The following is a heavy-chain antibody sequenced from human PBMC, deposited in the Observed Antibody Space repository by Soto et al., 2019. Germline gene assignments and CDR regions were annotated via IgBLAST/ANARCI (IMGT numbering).Heavy chain of an antibody. CDR1: GGTFSSYA. D-gene: IGHD3-22*01. CDR3: AIPLRNYYDSSGYSTGY. V-gene: IGHV1-69*13. Sequence: SVKVSCKASGGTFSSYAISWVRQAPGQGLEWMGGIIPIFGTANYAQKFQGRVTITADESTSTAYMELSSLRSEDTAVYSCAIPLRNYYDSSGYSTGYWGQGTLVSVSS. J-gene: IGHJ4*02. CDR2: IIPIFGTA.